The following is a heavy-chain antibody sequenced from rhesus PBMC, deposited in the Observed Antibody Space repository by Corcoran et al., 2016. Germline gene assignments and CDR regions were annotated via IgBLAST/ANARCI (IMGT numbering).Heavy chain of an antibody. CDR2: IDSSGST. Sequence: QVQLQESGPGLVKPSETLSLTCAASGGSISSSYWSWIRQAPGKGLEWIGRIDSSGSTYYNPSLKSRVTLSVDTSKNQFSLKLSSVTAADTAVYYCATMYRAYFEFWGQGALVTVSS. J-gene: IGHJ1*01. CDR3: ATMYRAYFEF. V-gene: IGHV4S11*01. CDR1: GGSISSSY.